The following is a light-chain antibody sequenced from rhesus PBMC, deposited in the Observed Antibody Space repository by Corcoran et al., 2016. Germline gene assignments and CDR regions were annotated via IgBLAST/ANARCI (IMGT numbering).Light chain of an antibody. Sequence: EMVMTQSPATLSLSPGERATLSCRASQSVSSSLAWYQQKPGQAPKLLNYGASSRATGIPDRFSGSGSGTEFTLTISSLEPEDVGVYYCQQDYSWPLTFGGGTKVELK. V-gene: IGKV3-42*01. CDR1: QSVSSS. J-gene: IGKJ4*01. CDR3: QQDYSWPLT. CDR2: GAS.